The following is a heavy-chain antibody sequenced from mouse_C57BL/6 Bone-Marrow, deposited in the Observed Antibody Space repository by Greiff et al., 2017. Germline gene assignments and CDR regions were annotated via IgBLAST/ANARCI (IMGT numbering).Heavy chain of an antibody. CDR1: GFTFSDYG. D-gene: IGHD4-1*01. J-gene: IGHJ4*01. CDR2: ISNLAYSI. Sequence: EVMLVESGGGLVQPGGSLKLSCAASGFTFSDYGMAWVRQAPRKGPEWVAFISNLAYSIYYADTVTGRFTISRENAKNTLYLEKSSLRSEDTAMYCCARGTGTNYAMDYWGQGTSVTVSA. CDR3: ARGTGTNYAMDY. V-gene: IGHV5-15*01.